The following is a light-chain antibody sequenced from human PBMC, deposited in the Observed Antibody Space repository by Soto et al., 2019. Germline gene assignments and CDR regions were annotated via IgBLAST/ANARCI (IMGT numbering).Light chain of an antibody. V-gene: IGLV2-23*02. J-gene: IGLJ2*01. CDR3: CSYTGSHTLV. Sequence: QSALTQSASVSGSPGQSITISCSGTSSDVGGYNLVSWYQQHPSKAPKLMIYEVTKRPSGVSNRFFGSKSGNTASLTISGLQIEDEADYHCCSYTGSHTLVFGGGTKLTVL. CDR2: EVT. CDR1: SSDVGGYNL.